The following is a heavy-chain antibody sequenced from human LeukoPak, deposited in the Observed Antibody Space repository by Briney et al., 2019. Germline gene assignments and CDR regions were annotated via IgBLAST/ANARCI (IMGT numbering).Heavy chain of an antibody. J-gene: IGHJ5*02. CDR2: IDPNSGGT. Sequence: ASVKVSCKASGYTFTGYYMDWVRQAPGQGLEWMGWIDPNSGGTNYAQKFQGRVTMTRDTSISTAYMELSRLRSDDTAVYYCARVSGNMNYVWGSYRVASRVSWFDPWGQGTLVTVSS. CDR3: ARVSGNMNYVWGSYRVASRVSWFDP. V-gene: IGHV1-2*02. D-gene: IGHD3-16*02. CDR1: GYTFTGYY.